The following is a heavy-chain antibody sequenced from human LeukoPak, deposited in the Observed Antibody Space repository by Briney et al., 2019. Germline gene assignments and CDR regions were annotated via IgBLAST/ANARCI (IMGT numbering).Heavy chain of an antibody. J-gene: IGHJ6*02. D-gene: IGHD2-2*03. CDR3: ARLPGYCSSTSCYWEIYGMDV. CDR1: GYTFTSYG. V-gene: IGHV1-18*01. Sequence: ASVKVSCKASGYTFTSYGISWVRQAPGQGLEWMGWISAYNGNTNYAQKLQGRVTMTTDTSTSTAYMELRSLRSDDTAVYYCARLPGYCSSTSCYWEIYGMDVWGQGTTVTVSS. CDR2: ISAYNGNT.